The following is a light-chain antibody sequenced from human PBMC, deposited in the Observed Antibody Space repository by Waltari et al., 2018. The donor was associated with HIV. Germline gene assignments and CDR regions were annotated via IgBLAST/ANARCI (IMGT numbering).Light chain of an antibody. CDR1: SSDVGGYDY. CDR2: EVS. J-gene: IGLJ2*01. CDR3: SSYAGSNNVI. Sequence: QSALTQPPSASGSPGQSVTISCTGTSSDVGGYDYVSWYQQHPGKAPKLMIYEVSTRPSGVPDRFFGSKSGNTASLTVSGLQAEDEADYYCSSYAGSNNVIFGGGTKLTVL. V-gene: IGLV2-8*01.